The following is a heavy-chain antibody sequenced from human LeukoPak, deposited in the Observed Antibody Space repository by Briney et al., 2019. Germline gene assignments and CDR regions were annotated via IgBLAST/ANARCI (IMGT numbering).Heavy chain of an antibody. CDR3: ARDRGGSGWYYFDY. CDR1: GFTFSIYA. D-gene: IGHD6-19*01. J-gene: IGHJ4*02. CDR2: ISYNGTNE. V-gene: IGHV3-30-3*01. Sequence: PAGSLRLSCAASGFTFSIYAIHWVRQAPGKGLEWVACISYNGTNEYYPDSLKGRFTISRDNSKNTLYLQMNSLRAEDTALYYRARDRGGSGWYYFDYWGQGTLVTVSS.